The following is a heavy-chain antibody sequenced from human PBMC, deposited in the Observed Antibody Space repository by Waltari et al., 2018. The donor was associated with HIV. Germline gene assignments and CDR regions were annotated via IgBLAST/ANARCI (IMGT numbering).Heavy chain of an antibody. V-gene: IGHV3-74*01. D-gene: IGHD5-12*01. CDR3: ARDRGTGYALGDY. CDR1: GFTFSSYW. CDR2: INIDGSST. Sequence: EVQLVESGGGLVQPGGSLRLSCAASGFTFSSYWMHWVRQGPGKGLGWVSRINIDGSSTTYADSVKGRFTISRDNARNTLYLQMNSLRVEDTAVYYCARDRGTGYALGDYWGQGTLVTVSS. J-gene: IGHJ4*02.